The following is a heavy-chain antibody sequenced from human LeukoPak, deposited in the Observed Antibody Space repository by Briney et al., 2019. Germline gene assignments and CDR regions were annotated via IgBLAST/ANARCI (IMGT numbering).Heavy chain of an antibody. Sequence: PGGSLRLSCAASGFTFSSYAMSWVRQAPGKGLEWVSAISGSGGSTYYADSVKGRFTISRDNSKNTLYLQINSLRAEDTAVYYCAKAPLWFGELPMPPYFDYWGQGTLVTVPS. CDR1: GFTFSSYA. J-gene: IGHJ4*02. CDR2: ISGSGGST. V-gene: IGHV3-23*01. CDR3: AKAPLWFGELPMPPYFDY. D-gene: IGHD3-10*01.